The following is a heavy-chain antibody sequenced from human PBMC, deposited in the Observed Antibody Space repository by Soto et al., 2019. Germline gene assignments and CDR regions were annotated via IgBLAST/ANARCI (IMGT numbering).Heavy chain of an antibody. CDR3: ARRAMAMAHHCDY. CDR1: GFTFGSYV. V-gene: IGHV3-23*01. J-gene: IGHJ4*02. D-gene: IGHD5-18*01. CDR2: VSGSGGST. Sequence: EVQLLESGGGLVQPGGSLRLSCSASGFTFGSYVMNWVRQAPGKGLEWVSAVSGSGGSTYYADSVKGRFTISRDNSKNTLYLQMNSLRVEDTAIYYCARRAMAMAHHCDYWGQGALVTVSS.